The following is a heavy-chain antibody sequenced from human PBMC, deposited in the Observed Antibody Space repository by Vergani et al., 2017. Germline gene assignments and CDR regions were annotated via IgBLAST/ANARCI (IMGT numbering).Heavy chain of an antibody. CDR3: ARDAGSSGSDY. V-gene: IGHV1-69*08. CDR1: GGTFSSYT. D-gene: IGHD6-19*01. CDR2: IIPILGIA. J-gene: IGHJ4*02. Sequence: QVQLVQSGAEVKKPGSSVKVSCKASGGTFSSYTISWVRQAPGQGLEWMGRIIPILGIANYAPKFQCRVTSTADKSTSTAYMELSSLRSEDTAVYYCARDAGSSGSDYWGQGTLVTVSS.